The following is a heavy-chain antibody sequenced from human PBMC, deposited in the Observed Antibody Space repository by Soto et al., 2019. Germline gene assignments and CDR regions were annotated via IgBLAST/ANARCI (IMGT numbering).Heavy chain of an antibody. D-gene: IGHD4-4*01. Sequence: SETLSLTCAVSGGSISSSNWWSWVRQPPGKGLEWIGEIYHSGSTNYNPSLKSRVTISVDKSKNQFSLKLSSVTAADTAVYYCARETTDMTTVTILNYYYMDVWGKGTTVTVSS. V-gene: IGHV4-4*02. CDR2: IYHSGST. CDR1: GGSISSSNW. CDR3: ARETTDMTTVTILNYYYMDV. J-gene: IGHJ6*03.